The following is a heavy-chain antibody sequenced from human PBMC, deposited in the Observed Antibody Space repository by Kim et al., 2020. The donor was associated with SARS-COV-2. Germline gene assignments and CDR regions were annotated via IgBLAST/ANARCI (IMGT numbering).Heavy chain of an antibody. CDR1: GFTFSSYS. Sequence: GGSLRLSCAASGFTFSSYSMNWVRQAPGKGLEWVSSISSSSSYIYYADSVKGRFTISRDNAKNSLYLQMNSLRAEDTAVYYCARDRLVARALSRLRYCSSTSCSDYGMDVWGQGTTVTVSS. CDR3: ARDRLVARALSRLRYCSSTSCSDYGMDV. D-gene: IGHD2-2*01. V-gene: IGHV3-21*01. CDR2: ISSSSSYI. J-gene: IGHJ6*02.